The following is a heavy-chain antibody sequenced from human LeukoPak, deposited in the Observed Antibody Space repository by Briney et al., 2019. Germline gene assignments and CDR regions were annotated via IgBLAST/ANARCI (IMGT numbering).Heavy chain of an antibody. CDR3: AKLTGQTSGDFFDY. V-gene: IGHV3-30*18. CDR2: ISYDGSNK. Sequence: GGSLRLSCAASGFTFSSYGMHWVRQAPGKGLEWVAVISYDGSNKYYADSVKGRFTISRDNSKNTLYLQMNSLRAEDTAVYYCAKLTGQTSGDFFDYWGQGTLVTVSS. CDR1: GFTFSSYG. D-gene: IGHD1-14*01. J-gene: IGHJ4*02.